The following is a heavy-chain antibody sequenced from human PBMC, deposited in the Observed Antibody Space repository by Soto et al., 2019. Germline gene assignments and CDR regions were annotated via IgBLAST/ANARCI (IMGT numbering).Heavy chain of an antibody. Sequence: EVQMLESGGGLVQPGGSLRLSCAVSGFTFSAYAMRWVRQAPGKGLEWVSAIRGSGDSTYYADSVKGRFTITRDNSKNTLYLQMSSLRAEDTAVYYCAKFYWVPNLDFRGQGTLVTVSS. V-gene: IGHV3-23*01. CDR2: IRGSGDST. D-gene: IGHD2-8*02. CDR1: GFTFSAYA. J-gene: IGHJ4*02. CDR3: AKFYWVPNLDF.